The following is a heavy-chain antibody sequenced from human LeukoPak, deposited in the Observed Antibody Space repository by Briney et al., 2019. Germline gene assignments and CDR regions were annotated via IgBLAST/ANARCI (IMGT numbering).Heavy chain of an antibody. V-gene: IGHV3-21*01. CDR3: ARGAYITDFWSGSYYYYMDV. CDR1: GFTFSDYS. J-gene: IGHJ6*03. Sequence: GGSLTLSCAASGFTFSDYSMNWVRQAPGKGLEWVSCISSASNYIYYADSVKGRFTISRDNAKNSLYLQMNSLRAEDTAVYYCARGAYITDFWSGSYYYYMDVWGKGTTVTVSS. D-gene: IGHD3-3*01. CDR2: ISSASNYI.